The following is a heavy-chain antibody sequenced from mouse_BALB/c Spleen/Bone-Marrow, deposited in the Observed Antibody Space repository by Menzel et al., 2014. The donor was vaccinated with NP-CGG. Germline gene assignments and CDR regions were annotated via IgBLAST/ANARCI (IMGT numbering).Heavy chain of an antibody. CDR2: ILPGTNTI. CDR3: AREGLSDFFAY. Sequence: QVQLQQSGAELMRPGASVKISCKATGYTFSNYWIEWVKQRPGHGLEWIGDILPGTNTINYNAKFKGKASFTADTASNTAYMQLSSLTYEDSAVYYCAREGLSDFFAYWGQGTLVTVSA. V-gene: IGHV1-9*01. D-gene: IGHD3-1*01. J-gene: IGHJ3*01. CDR1: GYTFSNYW.